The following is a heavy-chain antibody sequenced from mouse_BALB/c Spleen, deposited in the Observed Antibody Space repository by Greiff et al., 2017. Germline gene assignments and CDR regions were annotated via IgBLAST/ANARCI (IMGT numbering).Heavy chain of an antibody. CDR3: ARIGGNFAY. D-gene: IGHD1-1*02. Sequence: QVQLQQSGAELARPGASVKLSCKASGYTFTDYYINWVKQRTGQGLEWIGEIYPGSGNTYYNEKFKGKATLTADKSSSTAYMQLSSLTSEDSAVYFCARIGGNFAYWGQGTLVTVSA. J-gene: IGHJ3*01. CDR2: IYPGSGNT. V-gene: IGHV1-77*01. CDR1: GYTFTDYY.